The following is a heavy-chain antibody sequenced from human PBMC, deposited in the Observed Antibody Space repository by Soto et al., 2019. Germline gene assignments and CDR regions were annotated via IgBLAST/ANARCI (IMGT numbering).Heavy chain of an antibody. Sequence: GGSLRLSCAASGFTFSSYSMNWVRQAPGKGLEWVSSISSSSSYIYYADSVKGRFTISRDNAKNSLYLQMNSLRAEDTAVYYCARDPRGYEVRGVIDAFDIWGQGTMVTVSS. CDR2: ISSSSSYI. D-gene: IGHD3-10*01. CDR1: GFTFSSYS. V-gene: IGHV3-21*01. J-gene: IGHJ3*02. CDR3: ARDPRGYEVRGVIDAFDI.